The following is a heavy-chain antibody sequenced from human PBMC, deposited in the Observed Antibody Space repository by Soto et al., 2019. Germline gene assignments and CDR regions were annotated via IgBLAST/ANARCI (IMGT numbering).Heavy chain of an antibody. CDR3: AKDLMRSSSWYSGSYYGMDV. Sequence: SVKVSCKASGGTFSSYAISWVRQAPGQGLEWMGGIIPIFGTANYAQKFQGRVTITADESTSTAYMELSSLRSEDTAVYYCAKDLMRSSSWYSGSYYGMDVWGQGTTVTVSS. CDR1: GGTFSSYA. J-gene: IGHJ6*02. V-gene: IGHV1-69*13. D-gene: IGHD6-13*01. CDR2: IIPIFGTA.